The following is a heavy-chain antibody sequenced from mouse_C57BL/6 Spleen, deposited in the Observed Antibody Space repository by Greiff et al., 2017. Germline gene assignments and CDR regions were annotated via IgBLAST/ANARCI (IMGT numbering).Heavy chain of an antibody. V-gene: IGHV14-4*01. D-gene: IGHD1-1*01. CDR3: TGGSSWRGFDY. CDR1: GFNIKDDY. CDR2: IDPENGDT. J-gene: IGHJ2*01. Sequence: EVQLQQSGAELVRPGASVKLSCTASGFNIKDDYMHWVKQRPEQGLEWIGWIDPENGDTEYASKFQGKATITADTSSNTAYLQLSSLTSEDTAVYYCTGGSSWRGFDYWGQGTTLTVSS.